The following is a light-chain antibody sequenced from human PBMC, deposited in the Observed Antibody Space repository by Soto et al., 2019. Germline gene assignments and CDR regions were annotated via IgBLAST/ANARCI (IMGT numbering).Light chain of an antibody. CDR1: QSVTTS. Sequence: DIQMTQSPSIVSATVGDRVTITFRASQSVTTSLAWYQQKPGQAPKLLIFQMSTLANGVPSRFSGSGSGTEFTLAISSLQPDDFATYFCQQYKTLCSFGQGTKVDIK. CDR2: QMS. CDR3: QQYKTLCS. J-gene: IGKJ1*01. V-gene: IGKV1-5*03.